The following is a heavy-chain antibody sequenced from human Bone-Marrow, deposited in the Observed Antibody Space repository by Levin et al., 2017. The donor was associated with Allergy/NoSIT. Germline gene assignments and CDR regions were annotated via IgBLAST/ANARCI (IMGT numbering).Heavy chain of an antibody. Sequence: GGSLRLSCAASGFTVSSNHMSWVRQAPGKGLEWVSLIYSDGRGYYADSVRGRFTISRDNSKNTLYLQLNSLRAEDTAVYYCAIYGSGNDYSAFDIWGQGTMVTVSS. V-gene: IGHV3-53*01. CDR2: IYSDGRG. D-gene: IGHD3-10*01. CDR3: AIYGSGNDYSAFDI. CDR1: GFTVSSNH. J-gene: IGHJ3*02.